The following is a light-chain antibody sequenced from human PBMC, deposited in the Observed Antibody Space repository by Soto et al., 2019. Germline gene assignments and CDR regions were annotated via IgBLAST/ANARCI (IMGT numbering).Light chain of an antibody. CDR3: NSYTNSSAVV. CDR1: RDDIGAYDY. J-gene: IGLJ2*01. Sequence: QSVLTQPASVSRSPGQSITISCAGTRDDIGAYDYVSWYQQHPGNAPKLLVYEVTNRPSGASDRFSGSKSGNTASLTISGLQAEDEADYYCNSYTNSSAVVFGGGTKVTVL. CDR2: EVT. V-gene: IGLV2-14*01.